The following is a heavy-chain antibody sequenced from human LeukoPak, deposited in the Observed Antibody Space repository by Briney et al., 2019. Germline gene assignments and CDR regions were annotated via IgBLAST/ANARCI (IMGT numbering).Heavy chain of an antibody. CDR3: ARYYDSSGYWSTPHFDS. CDR1: GDSVSGISFY. D-gene: IGHD3-22*01. J-gene: IGHJ4*02. V-gene: IGHV4-61*01. Sequence: SETLSLTCTVSGDSVSGISFYWSWIRQPPGKGLQYIGYIQYSVSTNYNPSLKSRVTISVDTSKNQFSLKLSSVTAADTAVYYCARYYDSSGYWSTPHFDSWGQGTLVTVSS. CDR2: IQYSVST.